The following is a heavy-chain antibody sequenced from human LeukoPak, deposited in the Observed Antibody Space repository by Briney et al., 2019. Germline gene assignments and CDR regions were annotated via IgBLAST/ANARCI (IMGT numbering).Heavy chain of an antibody. CDR2: INHSGST. J-gene: IGHJ4*02. CDR1: GGSFSGYY. Sequence: TSETLSLTCAVYGGSFSGYYWSWIRQPPGKGLEWIGEINHSGSTNYNPSLKSRVTISVDTSKNQFSLKLSSVPAADTAVYYCARSQQWLVRGIFDYWGQGTLVTVSS. CDR3: ARSQQWLVRGIFDY. V-gene: IGHV4-34*01. D-gene: IGHD6-19*01.